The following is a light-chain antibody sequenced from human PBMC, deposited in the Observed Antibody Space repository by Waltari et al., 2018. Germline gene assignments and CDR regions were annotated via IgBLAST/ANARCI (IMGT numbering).Light chain of an antibody. Sequence: EIVLTQSQGTLSLSPGERVTLSCRASQNIRIYLAWYQQKPGQPPRLLIYEASRRATGIPDRFSGSGSGTDFSLTISRLEPEDFGVYYCQKYGTLPATFGQGTKVEIK. CDR1: QNIRIY. CDR2: EAS. V-gene: IGKV3-20*01. CDR3: QKYGTLPAT. J-gene: IGKJ1*01.